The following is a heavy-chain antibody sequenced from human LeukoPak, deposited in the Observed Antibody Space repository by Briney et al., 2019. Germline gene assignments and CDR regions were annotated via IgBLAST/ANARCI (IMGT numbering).Heavy chain of an antibody. D-gene: IGHD1-26*01. CDR3: VRGYHSFDV. J-gene: IGHJ6*02. V-gene: IGHV3-72*01. CDR2: SRNKAKGYTT. CDR1: GFTFSDHY. Sequence: GGSLRLSCATSGFTFSDHYMDWVRQAPGKGLEWVGRSRNKAKGYTTEYAASVKGRFTVSRDESKNSLYLQTNSLKTEDTAVYYCVRGYHSFDVWGQGTTVTVSS.